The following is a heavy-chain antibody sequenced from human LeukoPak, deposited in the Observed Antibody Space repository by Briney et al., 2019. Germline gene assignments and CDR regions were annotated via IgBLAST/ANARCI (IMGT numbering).Heavy chain of an antibody. CDR3: ARGTVTTRKYYFDY. CDR1: GGTFSSFA. J-gene: IGHJ4*02. D-gene: IGHD4-17*01. V-gene: IGHV1-69*05. Sequence: SVKVSCKASGGTFSSFAISWVRQAPGQGLEWMGRIIPIFGTANYAQKFQGRVTITTDESTSTAYMELSSLRSEDTAVYYCARGTVTTRKYYFDYWGQGTLVTVSS. CDR2: IIPIFGTA.